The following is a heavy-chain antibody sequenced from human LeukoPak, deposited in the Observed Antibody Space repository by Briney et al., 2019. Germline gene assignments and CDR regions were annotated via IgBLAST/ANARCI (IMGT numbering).Heavy chain of an antibody. Sequence: GGSLRLSCAASGFTFSSYEMNWVRQAPGKGLEWVSYISSSGSNIYYADSVKGRFTISRDNAKNSLYLQMNSLRAEDTAVYYCARDTTNYDSSGLDYWGQGTLVTVSS. V-gene: IGHV3-48*03. D-gene: IGHD3-22*01. CDR3: ARDTTNYDSSGLDY. CDR2: ISSSGSNI. CDR1: GFTFSSYE. J-gene: IGHJ4*02.